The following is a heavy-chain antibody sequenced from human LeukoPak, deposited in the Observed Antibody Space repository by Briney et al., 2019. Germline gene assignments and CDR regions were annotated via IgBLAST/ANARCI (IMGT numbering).Heavy chain of an antibody. D-gene: IGHD6-19*01. CDR2: IYTSGST. CDR1: GGSISSYY. CDR3: ASTKPGIAVAGVFPRITYFDY. Sequence: SETLSLTCTVSGGSISSYYWSWIRQPAGKGLEWIGRIYTSGSTNYNPSLKSRVTMSVDTSKNQFSLKLSSVTAADTAVYHCASTKPGIAVAGVFPRITYFDYWGQGTLVTVSS. V-gene: IGHV4-4*07. J-gene: IGHJ4*02.